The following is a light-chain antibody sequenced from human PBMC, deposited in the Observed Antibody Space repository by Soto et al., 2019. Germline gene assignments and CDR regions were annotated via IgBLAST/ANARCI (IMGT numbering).Light chain of an antibody. CDR1: QDIKTY. J-gene: IGKJ4*01. CDR3: QHRYNWPLT. CDR2: DAS. V-gene: IGKV3-11*01. Sequence: EVVLTQSPATLSLSPGEKAILSCRASQDIKTYLGWYQQKPGQPPRLLIYDASNRASGIPARFSGSESGTDFTLTIDTLEAEDFAIYYCQHRYNWPLTFGAGTNVEIK.